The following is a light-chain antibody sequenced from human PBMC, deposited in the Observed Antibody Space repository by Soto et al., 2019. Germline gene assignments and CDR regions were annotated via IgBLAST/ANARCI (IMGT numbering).Light chain of an antibody. V-gene: IGLV1-47*02. CDR2: NND. CDR3: AAWDDRPSGRV. CDR1: SSNLGKNL. J-gene: IGLJ3*02. Sequence: QSVLTQPPSASGTPGQRVTISCSGSSSNLGKNLVYWYQQLPGTAPKLLIYNNDQRPSGVPDRFSGSKSGTSASLAISGRRSEDDADYYCAAWDDRPSGRVFGGGTKVTVL.